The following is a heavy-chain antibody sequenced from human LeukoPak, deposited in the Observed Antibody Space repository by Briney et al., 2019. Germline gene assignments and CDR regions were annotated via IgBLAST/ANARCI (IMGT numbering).Heavy chain of an antibody. CDR3: ARRGGSGRSFDY. CDR1: GASVSSGGYY. J-gene: IGHJ4*02. V-gene: IGHV4-61*08. CDR2: IYYSGST. Sequence: PPETLSLTCTVSGASVSSGGYYWSWIRQPPGKGLEWIGYIYYSGSTNFNPSLKSRVTISVDTSKNQFSLKVSSVTAADTAVYYCARRGGSGRSFDYWGQGTLVTVSS. D-gene: IGHD3-10*01.